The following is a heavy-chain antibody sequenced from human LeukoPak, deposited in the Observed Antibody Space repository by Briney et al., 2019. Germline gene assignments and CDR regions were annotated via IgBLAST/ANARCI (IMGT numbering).Heavy chain of an antibody. Sequence: ASVKVSCKASAYTFSSYYIHWVRQAPGQGLEWMGMINPSDGSTSCAQKFQGRVTMTRDMSTTTVYMELSSLRSEDMAVYYCARANWGKGYYFDYWGQGTLVTVSS. J-gene: IGHJ4*02. CDR2: INPSDGST. D-gene: IGHD3-16*01. CDR1: AYTFSSYY. V-gene: IGHV1-46*01. CDR3: ARANWGKGYYFDY.